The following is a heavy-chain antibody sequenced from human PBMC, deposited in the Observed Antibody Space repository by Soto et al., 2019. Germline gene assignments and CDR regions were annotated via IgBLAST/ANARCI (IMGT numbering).Heavy chain of an antibody. D-gene: IGHD3-22*01. CDR1: GFTFSNYW. V-gene: IGHV3-74*01. Sequence: GGSLRLSCATSGFTFSNYWMHWVRQAPGKGPVWVSRINEDESNTNYADSVKGRFTISRGNSKNTLYLQMGSLRADDTAVYYCVKGEYYYDSSGYYPFDYWGQGTLVTVSS. CDR2: INEDESNT. J-gene: IGHJ4*02. CDR3: VKGEYYYDSSGYYPFDY.